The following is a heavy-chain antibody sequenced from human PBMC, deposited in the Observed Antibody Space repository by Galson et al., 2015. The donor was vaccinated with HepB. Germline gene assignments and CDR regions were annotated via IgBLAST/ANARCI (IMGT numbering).Heavy chain of an antibody. D-gene: IGHD3-10*01. J-gene: IGHJ4*02. CDR3: ARGFRSAVDY. CDR2: TYYRSKWYN. CDR1: GDSVSSNSAA. V-gene: IGHV6-1*01. Sequence: CAIFGDSVSSNSAAWNWIRQSPLRGLEWLGRTYYRSKWYNDYAVSVQSRITINPDTSKNHFSLQLNSVTPEDTAVYYCARGFRSAVDYWGQGTLVTVSS.